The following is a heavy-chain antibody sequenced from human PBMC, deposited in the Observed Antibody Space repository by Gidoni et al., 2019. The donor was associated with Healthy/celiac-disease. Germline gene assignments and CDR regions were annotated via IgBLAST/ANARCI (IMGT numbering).Heavy chain of an antibody. V-gene: IGHV3-30*03. CDR2: ISYDGSNK. Sequence: QVQLVESGGGVVQPGRSLRLSCAASGFTFSSYGMPWVRQAPGQGLEWVAVISYDGSNKYYADSVKGRFTISRDNSKNTLYLQINSLRAEDTAVYYCARAENWNYANWFDPWGQGTLVTVSS. J-gene: IGHJ5*02. D-gene: IGHD1-7*01. CDR1: GFTFSSYG. CDR3: ARAENWNYANWFDP.